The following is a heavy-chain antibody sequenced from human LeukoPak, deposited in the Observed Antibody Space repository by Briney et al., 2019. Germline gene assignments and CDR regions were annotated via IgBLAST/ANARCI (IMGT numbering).Heavy chain of an antibody. Sequence: GGSLRLSCAASGFTFSSYSMNWVRQAPGKGLEWVSYISSSSSTIYYADSVKGRFTISRDNAKNSLYLQMNSLRAEDTAVYYCASPSFAGTVTTSGDYWGQGTLVTVSS. CDR3: ASPSFAGTVTTSGDY. CDR1: GFTFSSYS. J-gene: IGHJ4*02. CDR2: ISSSSSTI. D-gene: IGHD4-17*01. V-gene: IGHV3-48*04.